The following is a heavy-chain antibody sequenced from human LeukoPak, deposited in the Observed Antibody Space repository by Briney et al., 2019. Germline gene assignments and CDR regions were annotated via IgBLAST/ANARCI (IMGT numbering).Heavy chain of an antibody. CDR2: INPNSGGT. CDR3: ARDLGRIVGAPGY. D-gene: IGHD1-26*01. J-gene: IGHJ4*02. Sequence: ASVKVSCTASGYTFTGYYMHWVRQAPGQGLEWMGWINPNSGGTNYAQKFQGRVTMTRDTSISTAYMELSRLRSDDTAVYYCARDLGRIVGAPGYWGQGTLVTVSS. V-gene: IGHV1-2*02. CDR1: GYTFTGYY.